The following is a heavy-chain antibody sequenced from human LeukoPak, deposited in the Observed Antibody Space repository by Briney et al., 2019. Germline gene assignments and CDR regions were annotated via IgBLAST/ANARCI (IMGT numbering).Heavy chain of an antibody. Sequence: PGGSLRLSCAASGFTFRSYSMNWVRRAPGKGLEWVSSISSSSSYIYYADSVKGRFTICRDNAKNSLYLQMNSLRAEDTAVYYCARAVVPAATFGYWGQGTLVTVSS. D-gene: IGHD2-2*01. V-gene: IGHV3-21*01. CDR3: ARAVVPAATFGY. CDR1: GFTFRSYS. CDR2: ISSSSSYI. J-gene: IGHJ4*02.